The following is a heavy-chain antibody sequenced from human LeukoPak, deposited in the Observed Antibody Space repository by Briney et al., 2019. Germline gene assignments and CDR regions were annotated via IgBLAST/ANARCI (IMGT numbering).Heavy chain of an antibody. CDR1: GFTFSSYW. D-gene: IGHD6-19*01. Sequence: GGSLRLSCAASGFTFSSYWMSWVRQAPGKGLEWVANIKEDGSERYYVDSVKGRFTISRDNGKNSLHLQMNSLRAEDTAVYYCARVGNGWYYFDYWGQGTLVTVSS. V-gene: IGHV3-7*01. CDR3: ARVGNGWYYFDY. CDR2: IKEDGSER. J-gene: IGHJ4*02.